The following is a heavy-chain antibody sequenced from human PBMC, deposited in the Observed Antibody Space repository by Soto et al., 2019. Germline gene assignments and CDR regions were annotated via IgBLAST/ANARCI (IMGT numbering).Heavy chain of an antibody. J-gene: IGHJ4*02. V-gene: IGHV4-4*07. Sequence: QVQLQGSGPGQVKPSETLSLTYTVSGDSISDYFYWSWIRQPAGKGLEWIGRIYTDGTTKYNPSLKIRVTRSLDKSKNQFSLRLSSVTAADTADYYFAREVRGGFTGIFDQWGRGSRVTVSS. CDR1: GDSISDYFY. CDR2: IYTDGTT. D-gene: IGHD2-15*01. CDR3: AREVRGGFTGIFDQ.